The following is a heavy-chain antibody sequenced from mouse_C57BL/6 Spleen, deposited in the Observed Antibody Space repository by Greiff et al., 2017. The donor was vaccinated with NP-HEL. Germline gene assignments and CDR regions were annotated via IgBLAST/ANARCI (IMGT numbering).Heavy chain of an antibody. CDR1: GYTFTDYE. V-gene: IGHV1-15*01. Sequence: QVQLQQSGAELVRPGASVTLSCKASGYTFTDYEMHWVKQTPVHGLEWIGAIDPETGGTAYNQKFKGKAILTADKSSSTAYMELRSLTSEDSAVYYCTRPHGSSYYWYFDVWGTGTTVTVSS. CDR3: TRPHGSSYYWYFDV. D-gene: IGHD1-1*01. CDR2: IDPETGGT. J-gene: IGHJ1*03.